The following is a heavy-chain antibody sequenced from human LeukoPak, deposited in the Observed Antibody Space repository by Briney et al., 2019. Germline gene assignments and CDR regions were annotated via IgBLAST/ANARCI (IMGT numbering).Heavy chain of an antibody. CDR1: GFTFNRYW. CDR3: ARLPLTERRHFEY. V-gene: IGHV3-7*05. CDR2: IKEDGREK. J-gene: IGHJ4*02. Sequence: PGGSLRLSCAASGFTFNRYWMSWVRQAPGEGLEWVANIKEDGREKYYIDSVKGRFTISRDNAKNSLYLQMNSLRADDTAVYFCARLPLTERRHFEYWGQGTLVTVSS. D-gene: IGHD5-24*01.